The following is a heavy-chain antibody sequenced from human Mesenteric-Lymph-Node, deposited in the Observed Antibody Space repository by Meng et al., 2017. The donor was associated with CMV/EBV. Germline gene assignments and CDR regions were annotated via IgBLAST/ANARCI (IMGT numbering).Heavy chain of an antibody. Sequence: ASVKVSCKASGYRFATYGISWVRQAPGQGLEWVGWISVPNDYTNFAQKFQGRVSMTTDTSASTAYMELRGLRFDDTAMYFCARTQHIDLMDASDIWGQGTMVTVSS. CDR2: ISVPNDYT. CDR1: GYRFATYG. J-gene: IGHJ3*02. D-gene: IGHD3-16*01. V-gene: IGHV1-18*01. CDR3: ARTQHIDLMDASDI.